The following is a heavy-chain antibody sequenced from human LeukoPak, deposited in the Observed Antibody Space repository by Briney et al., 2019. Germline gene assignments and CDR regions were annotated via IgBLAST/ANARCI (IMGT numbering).Heavy chain of an antibody. CDR2: INHSGST. Sequence: SETLSLTCAVYGGSFSGYYWSWIRQPPGKGLEWIGEINHSGSTNYNPSLKSRVTISADTSKNQFSLKLSSVTAADTAVYYCARRNHYDSKEIDYWGQGTLVTVSS. D-gene: IGHD3-22*01. J-gene: IGHJ4*02. CDR3: ARRNHYDSKEIDY. V-gene: IGHV4-34*01. CDR1: GGSFSGYY.